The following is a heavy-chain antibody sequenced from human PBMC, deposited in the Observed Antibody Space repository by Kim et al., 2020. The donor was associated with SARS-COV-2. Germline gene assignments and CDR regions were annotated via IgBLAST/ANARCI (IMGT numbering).Heavy chain of an antibody. D-gene: IGHD6-19*01. J-gene: IGHJ4*02. CDR2: ISSSRSNI. V-gene: IGHV3-21*01. Sequence: GGSLRLSCAASGFTFSSYSMNWVRQAPGKGLEWVSSISSSRSNIYYADSVKGRFTISRDNAKNSLYLQMNSLRAEDTAVYYCARHRDHSSGWYSGGYWGQRTLGTVSS. CDR3: ARHRDHSSGWYSGGY. CDR1: GFTFSSYS.